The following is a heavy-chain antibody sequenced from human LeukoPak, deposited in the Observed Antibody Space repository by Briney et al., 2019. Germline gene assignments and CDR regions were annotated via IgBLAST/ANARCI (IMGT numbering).Heavy chain of an antibody. V-gene: IGHV4-4*07. D-gene: IGHD3-22*01. J-gene: IGHJ4*02. CDR1: GVSISSYY. Sequence: SETLSLTCTVSGVSISSYYGSWIRQPAGKGLEWIGRIYTSGTINYNPSLKSRVTMSVDTSKNQFSLNLSSVTAADTAVYYCARDRPYDSSGYFYVFDCWGQGTLVTVSS. CDR2: IYTSGTI. CDR3: ARDRPYDSSGYFYVFDC.